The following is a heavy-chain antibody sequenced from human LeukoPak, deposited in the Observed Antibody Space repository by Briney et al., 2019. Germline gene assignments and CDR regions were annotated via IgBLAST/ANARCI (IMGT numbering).Heavy chain of an antibody. J-gene: IGHJ4*02. D-gene: IGHD3-3*01. V-gene: IGHV4-4*07. CDR1: GGSTSNYF. CDR2: IHTSGST. Sequence: SETLPLTCTVSGGSTSNYFCTWLRQSAGKGLEWIGRIHTSGSTNYNPSLKSRVSMSVDTSKNQFSLKLSSVTAADTAVYYCARDPEGHGYYFDYWGQGPLVTVSS. CDR3: ARDPEGHGYYFDY.